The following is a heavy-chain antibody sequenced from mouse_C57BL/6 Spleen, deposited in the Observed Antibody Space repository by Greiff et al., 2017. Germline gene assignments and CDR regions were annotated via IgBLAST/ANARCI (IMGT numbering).Heavy chain of an antibody. CDR3: ARSPLYYGNPFAY. Sequence: VQLVESGAELMKPGASVKLSCKATGYTFTGYWIEWVKQRPGHGLEWIGEILPGSGSTNYTEKFKGKATFTADTASNTAYMQLSSLTTEDSAIYYCARSPLYYGNPFAYWGQGTLVTVSA. CDR2: ILPGSGST. J-gene: IGHJ3*01. D-gene: IGHD2-1*01. CDR1: GYTFTGYW. V-gene: IGHV1-9*01.